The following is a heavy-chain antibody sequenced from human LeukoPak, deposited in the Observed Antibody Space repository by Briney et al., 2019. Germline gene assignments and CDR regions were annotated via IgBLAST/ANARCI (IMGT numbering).Heavy chain of an antibody. Sequence: GGSLRLSCAASGFTFSDYYMSWIRQAPGKGLEWVSYISSSGSTIYYADSVKGRFTISRDNAKNSLYLQMNSLRAEDTAVYYCARERYYFWSGPDAFDIWGQGTMVTVSS. CDR1: GFTFSDYY. V-gene: IGHV3-11*01. CDR2: ISSSGSTI. CDR3: ARERYYFWSGPDAFDI. D-gene: IGHD3-3*01. J-gene: IGHJ3*02.